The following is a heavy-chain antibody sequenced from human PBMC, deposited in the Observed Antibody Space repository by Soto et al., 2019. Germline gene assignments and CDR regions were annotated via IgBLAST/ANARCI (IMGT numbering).Heavy chain of an antibody. CDR2: IYHSGTT. Sequence: SETLSLTCAVSGYPISSGYHWGWIRQPPGKGLEWIGTIYHSGTTYYIPSLENRLAISLDTSKNQFSLQLTSVTASDTAVYYCARVNLDGNNANIDYWGQGALVTVSS. D-gene: IGHD2-2*01. CDR3: ARVNLDGNNANIDY. J-gene: IGHJ4*02. CDR1: GYPISSGYH. V-gene: IGHV4-38-2*01.